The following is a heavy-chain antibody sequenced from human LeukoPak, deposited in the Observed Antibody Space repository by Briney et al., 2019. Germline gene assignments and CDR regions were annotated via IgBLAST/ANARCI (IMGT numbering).Heavy chain of an antibody. J-gene: IGHJ4*02. Sequence: GGSLRLSCAASGFTFSSYSMNWVRQAPGKGLEWVSYISSSSSTIYYADSVKGRFTISRDNSKNALYLQMNSLRAEDTAVYHCARGHASGSWLIDYWGLGTLVTVSS. CDR3: ARGHASGSWLIDY. CDR1: GFTFSSYS. CDR2: ISSSSSTI. V-gene: IGHV3-48*01. D-gene: IGHD3-10*01.